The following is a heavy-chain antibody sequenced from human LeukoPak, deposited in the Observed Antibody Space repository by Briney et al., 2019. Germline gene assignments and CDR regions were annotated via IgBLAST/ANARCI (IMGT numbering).Heavy chain of an antibody. J-gene: IGHJ3*02. Sequence: ASVKVSCKASGGTFSSYAISWVRQAPGQGLEWMGRIIPIFCTANYAQKFQGRVTITTDESTSTAYMELSSLRSEDTAVYYCARGYGDYDFWSGYSLDAFDIWGQGTMVTVSS. V-gene: IGHV1-69*05. CDR1: GGTFSSYA. CDR2: IIPIFCTA. CDR3: ARGYGDYDFWSGYSLDAFDI. D-gene: IGHD3-3*01.